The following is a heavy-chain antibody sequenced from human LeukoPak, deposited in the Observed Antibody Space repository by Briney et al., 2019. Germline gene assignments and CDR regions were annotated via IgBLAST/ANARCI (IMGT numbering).Heavy chain of an antibody. V-gene: IGHV3-53*01. Sequence: PSETLSLTCTVSGGSISSSSYYWGWIRQAPGKGLEWVSVIYSGGSTYYADSVKGRFTISRDNSKNTLYLQMNSLRAEDTAVYYCARDRYVGATTAGDSDSWGQGTLVTVSS. CDR3: ARDRYVGATTAGDSDS. CDR1: GGSISSSSYY. D-gene: IGHD1-26*01. J-gene: IGHJ4*02. CDR2: IYSGGST.